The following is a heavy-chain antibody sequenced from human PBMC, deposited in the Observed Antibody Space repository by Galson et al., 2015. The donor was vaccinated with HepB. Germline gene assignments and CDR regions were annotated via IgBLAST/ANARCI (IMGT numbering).Heavy chain of an antibody. V-gene: IGHV5-51*01. CDR3: ARRAASVGQPWSWGQPRVRDQYYFDS. CDR1: GYSFGSHW. Sequence: QSGAEVKKPGESLRISCQGSGYSFGSHWIGWVRQMPGKGPEWMGIINPADSDTRYSPSFHGQVSTSSDRSVATAYLQWSSLKASDSAIYFCARRAASVGQPWSWGQPRVRDQYYFDSWGQGTLVIVSS. J-gene: IGHJ4*02. D-gene: IGHD7-27*01. CDR2: INPADSDT.